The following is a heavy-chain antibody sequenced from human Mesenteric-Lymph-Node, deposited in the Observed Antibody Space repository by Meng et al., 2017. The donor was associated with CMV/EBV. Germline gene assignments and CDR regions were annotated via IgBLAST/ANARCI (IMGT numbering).Heavy chain of an antibody. Sequence: ASVKVSCKASGYTFTGYYMHWVRQAPGQGLEWMGWINPNSGGTNYAQKFQGRVTMTRDTSISTAYMELSRLRSDDTAVYFCARRSTSGPHFDYWGQGNLVTVSS. V-gene: IGHV1-2*02. D-gene: IGHD2-2*01. CDR2: INPNSGGT. J-gene: IGHJ4*02. CDR3: ARRSTSGPHFDY. CDR1: GYTFTGYY.